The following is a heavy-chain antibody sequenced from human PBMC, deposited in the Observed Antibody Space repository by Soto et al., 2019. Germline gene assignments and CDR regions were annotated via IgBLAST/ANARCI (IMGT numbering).Heavy chain of an antibody. D-gene: IGHD3-10*01. Sequence: EVQLVESGGGLVQPGGSLRLSCAASGFTFSSYSMNWVRQAPGKGLEWVSYISSSSSTIYYADSVKGRFTISRDNAKNSLYLQMNSLRAEDTAVYYCARDFRHGETMASPWDWFDPWGQGTLVTVSS. CDR1: GFTFSSYS. CDR3: ARDFRHGETMASPWDWFDP. V-gene: IGHV3-48*01. J-gene: IGHJ5*02. CDR2: ISSSSSTI.